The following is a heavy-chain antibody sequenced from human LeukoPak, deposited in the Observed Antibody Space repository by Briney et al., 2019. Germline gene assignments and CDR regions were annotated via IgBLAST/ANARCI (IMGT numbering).Heavy chain of an antibody. Sequence: GGSLRLSCAASGFSFSLYAMNWVRQAPGKGLEWISYINSGGDDIHYAASVRGRFTISRDDAGNTLFLQLSSLRAEDTAVYYCARDTIQPGLIDDWGQGTLVTVSS. J-gene: IGHJ4*02. D-gene: IGHD2-2*01. CDR2: INSGGDDI. CDR1: GFSFSLYA. V-gene: IGHV3-21*05. CDR3: ARDTIQPGLIDD.